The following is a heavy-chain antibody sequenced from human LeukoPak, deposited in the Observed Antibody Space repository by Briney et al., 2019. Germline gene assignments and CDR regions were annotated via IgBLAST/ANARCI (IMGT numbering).Heavy chain of an antibody. V-gene: IGHV3-21*01. CDR2: ISSGGRHT. J-gene: IGHJ5*01. Sequence: GGCLRLSCAPSGFTFGTYSMNSGRQAPGKRLDWVSSISSGGRHTYYADSVKGRFTISRDNAKNSLFLHINSLRADDTAVYYCATESFDSWGQGVLVIVSS. CDR1: GFTFGTYS. CDR3: ATESFDS.